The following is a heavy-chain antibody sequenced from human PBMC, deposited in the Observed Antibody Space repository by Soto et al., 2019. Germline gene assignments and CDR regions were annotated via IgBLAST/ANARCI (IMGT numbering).Heavy chain of an antibody. J-gene: IGHJ6*02. V-gene: IGHV4-31*03. Sequence: QAQLQESGPGLVKPSQTLSLTCTVSGGSISSGGYYWSWIRQHPGKGLEWIGYIYYSGSTYYNPSLKSRVTISVDTSKNQFSLKLSSVTAADTAVYYCARDSVVVVAATTAYYYYGMDVWGQGTTVTVSS. CDR3: ARDSVVVVAATTAYYYYGMDV. CDR1: GGSISSGGYY. D-gene: IGHD2-15*01. CDR2: IYYSGST.